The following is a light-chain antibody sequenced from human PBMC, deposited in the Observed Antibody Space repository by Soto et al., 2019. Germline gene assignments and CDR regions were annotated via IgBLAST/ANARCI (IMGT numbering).Light chain of an antibody. V-gene: IGKV1-5*03. CDR3: QQYDSYSVRT. CDR2: KAS. CDR1: QTITNS. J-gene: IGKJ1*01. Sequence: DIQMTQSPSTLSSSVGDGVTITCRASQTITNSLAWYQQKPGKAPKLLIYKASSLESGVPLRFSGSGSGTEVTLAISRLQPDDFASYYCQQYDSYSVRTVGQGTKVEI.